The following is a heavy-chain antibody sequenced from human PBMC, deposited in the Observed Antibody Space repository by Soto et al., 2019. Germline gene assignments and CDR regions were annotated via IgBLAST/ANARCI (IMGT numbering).Heavy chain of an antibody. D-gene: IGHD6-13*01. Sequence: ASVKVSCKASGYTFTGYYMHWVRQAPGQGLEWMGWINPNSGGTNYAQKFQGWVTMTRDTSISTAYMELSRLRSDDTAVYYCARVFHGSSWYGKEGDNWFDPWGQGTLVTVSS. CDR2: INPNSGGT. J-gene: IGHJ5*02. CDR3: ARVFHGSSWYGKEGDNWFDP. CDR1: GYTFTGYY. V-gene: IGHV1-2*04.